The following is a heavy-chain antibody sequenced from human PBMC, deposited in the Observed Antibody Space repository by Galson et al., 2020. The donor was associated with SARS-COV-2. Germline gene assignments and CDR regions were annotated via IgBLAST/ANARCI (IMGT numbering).Heavy chain of an antibody. Sequence: SETLSLTCTVSAASISSGSYYWSWIRQPAGKGLEWIGRIYKRGNTNYNPSLWSQVTISVDTSKNQFSLKLTYVTAAGPAVYYCARGNSPCVTIFGVLTGTCGMDVWGQGTTVTVSS. D-gene: IGHD3-3*01. CDR2: IYKRGNT. V-gene: IGHV4-61*02. CDR1: AASISSGSYY. CDR3: ARGNSPCVTIFGVLTGTCGMDV. J-gene: IGHJ6*02.